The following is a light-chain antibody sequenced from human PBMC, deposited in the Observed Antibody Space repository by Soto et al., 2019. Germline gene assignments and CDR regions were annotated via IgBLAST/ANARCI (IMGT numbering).Light chain of an antibody. J-gene: IGKJ4*01. CDR1: QSVSSY. CDR3: QQRSNWPLT. Sequence: EIVLTQSPATLSLSPGERATLSCRASQSVSSYLAWYQQKPGQAPRLLIFDASNRATGIPARSSGSGSGTDFTLTISSLEPDDFAVYYCQQRSNWPLTFGGGTKVDIK. V-gene: IGKV3-11*01. CDR2: DAS.